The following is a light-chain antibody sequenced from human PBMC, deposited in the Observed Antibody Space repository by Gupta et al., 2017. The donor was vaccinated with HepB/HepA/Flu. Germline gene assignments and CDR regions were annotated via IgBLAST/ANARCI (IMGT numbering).Light chain of an antibody. V-gene: IGKV1-12*01. CDR2: SAS. J-gene: IGKJ5*01. Sequence: DVHMTQSPSSVSASVGDRVTITCRASESITTWLAWYQQKPGKAPKLLIYSASTLQRGVPSRFSGSGSGTEFTLTITSRQPEDFANYYCQHEDSFPIAFGQGTQLDIK. CDR1: ESITTW. CDR3: QHEDSFPIA.